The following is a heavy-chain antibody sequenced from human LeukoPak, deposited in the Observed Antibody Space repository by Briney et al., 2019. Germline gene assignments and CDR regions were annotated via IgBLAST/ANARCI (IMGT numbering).Heavy chain of an antibody. CDR3: ARGYCSSTSCCTNYMDV. Sequence: PSETLSLTCTVSGGSISSGGYYWSWIRQPPGKGLEWIGYIYHSGSTYYNPSLKSRVTISVDRSKNQFSLKLSSVTAADTAVYYCARGYCSSTSCCTNYMDVWGKGTTVTVSS. J-gene: IGHJ6*03. CDR2: IYHSGST. V-gene: IGHV4-30-2*01. CDR1: GGSISSGGYY. D-gene: IGHD2-2*02.